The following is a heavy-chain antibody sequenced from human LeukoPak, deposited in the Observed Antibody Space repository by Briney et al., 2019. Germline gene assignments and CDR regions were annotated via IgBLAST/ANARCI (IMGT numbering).Heavy chain of an antibody. V-gene: IGHV3-23*01. J-gene: IGHJ4*02. Sequence: PGGSLRLSCAASGFTFSSYAMSWVRQAPGKGLEWVSAISGSGGSTNYADSVKGRFTISRDNSKNTLYLEMNSLRAEDTAVYYCAKDGVVVAAVDSYDYWGQGTLVTVSS. CDR2: ISGSGGST. D-gene: IGHD2-15*01. CDR1: GFTFSSYA. CDR3: AKDGVVVAAVDSYDY.